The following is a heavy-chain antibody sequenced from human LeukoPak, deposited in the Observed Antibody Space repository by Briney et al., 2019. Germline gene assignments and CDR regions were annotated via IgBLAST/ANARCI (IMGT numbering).Heavy chain of an antibody. CDR3: ARHSCYDS. V-gene: IGHV5-51*01. J-gene: IGHJ4*02. CDR2: IYAGDSST. Sequence: GESLKISCKGSGFTFSTYSFAWVRQMPGKGLEWMGVIYAGDSSTRYSPSFQGQVTISVDKSISTAYLQWRSLKASASAIYYCARHSCYDSWGQGTLVTVSS. D-gene: IGHD3-16*01. CDR1: GFTFSTYS.